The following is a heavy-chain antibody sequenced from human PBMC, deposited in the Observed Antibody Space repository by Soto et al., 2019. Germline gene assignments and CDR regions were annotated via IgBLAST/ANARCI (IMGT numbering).Heavy chain of an antibody. Sequence: SETLSLTSTVSGGSISSGGYYWSWIRQHPGKGLEWIGYIYYSGSTYYNPSLKSRVTISVDTSKNQFSLKLSSVTAADTAVYYCAQAGSATYFDYWGQGTLVTVSS. J-gene: IGHJ4*02. CDR2: IYYSGST. V-gene: IGHV4-31*03. CDR3: AQAGSATYFDY. D-gene: IGHD6-6*01. CDR1: GGSISSGGYY.